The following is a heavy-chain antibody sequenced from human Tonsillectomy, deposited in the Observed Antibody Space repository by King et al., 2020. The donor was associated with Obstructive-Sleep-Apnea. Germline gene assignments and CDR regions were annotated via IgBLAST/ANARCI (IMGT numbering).Heavy chain of an antibody. V-gene: IGHV3-9*01. CDR1: GFSFDDYA. CDR2: ISWDSGSI. CDR3: VKDRHYYGSGSLFDAFEI. Sequence: VQLVESGGGLVQPGRSLRLSCEASGFSFDDYAMHWVRQAPGKGPEWVSGISWDSGSIGYADSIKGRFSISRDNVENSLYLHMNSLRPEDTALYYCVKDRHYYGSGSLFDAFEIGGQGTMVTVSS. D-gene: IGHD3-10*01. J-gene: IGHJ3*02.